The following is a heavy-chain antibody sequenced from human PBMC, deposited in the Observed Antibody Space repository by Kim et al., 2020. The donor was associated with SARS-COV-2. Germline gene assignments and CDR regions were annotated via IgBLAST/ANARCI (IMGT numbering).Heavy chain of an antibody. D-gene: IGHD6-13*01. CDR3: ARLGIAAGVVDY. V-gene: IGHV4-39*01. Sequence: SYNPSHKSRVTISVDTSKNQFSLKLSSVTAADTAVYYCARLGIAAGVVDYWGQGTLVTVSS. J-gene: IGHJ4*02.